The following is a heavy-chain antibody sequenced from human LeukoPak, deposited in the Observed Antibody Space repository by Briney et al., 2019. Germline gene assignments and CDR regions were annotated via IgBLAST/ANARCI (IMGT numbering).Heavy chain of an antibody. D-gene: IGHD3-10*01. CDR3: ARGILGGIDY. CDR2: ISYDGSNK. Sequence: PGRSLRLSCAASGFTFSSYAMHWVRQAPGKGLEWVAVISYDGSNKYYADSVKGRFTISRENAKNSLYLQMNSLRAGDTAVYYCARGILGGIDYWGQGTLVTVSS. CDR1: GFTFSSYA. V-gene: IGHV3-30*14. J-gene: IGHJ4*02.